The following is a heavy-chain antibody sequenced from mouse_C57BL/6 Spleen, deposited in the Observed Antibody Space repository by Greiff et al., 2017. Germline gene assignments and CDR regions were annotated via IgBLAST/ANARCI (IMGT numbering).Heavy chain of an antibody. D-gene: IGHD2-3*01. Sequence: QVQLQQPGAELVKPGASVKMSCKASGYTFTSYWITWVKQRPGQGLEWIGDIYPGSGSTNYNEKFKSKATLTVDTSSSTAYMQLSSLTSEDSAVYYCAIHYDGYYVEFAYWGQGTLVTVSA. J-gene: IGHJ3*01. V-gene: IGHV1-55*01. CDR2: IYPGSGST. CDR1: GYTFTSYW. CDR3: AIHYDGYYVEFAY.